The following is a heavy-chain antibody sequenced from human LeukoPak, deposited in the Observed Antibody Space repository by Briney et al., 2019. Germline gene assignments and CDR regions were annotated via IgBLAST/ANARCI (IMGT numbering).Heavy chain of an antibody. D-gene: IGHD4-17*01. CDR3: ARCYNDYGNYYYYYYMDV. V-gene: IGHV3-7*01. J-gene: IGHJ6*03. CDR1: GFTFSSYW. CDR2: IKQDGSEK. Sequence: PGGSLRLSCAASGFTFSSYWMSWVRQAPGKGLEWVANIKQDGSEKYYVDSVKGRFTISRDNAKNSLYLQMNSLRAEDTAVYYCARCYNDYGNYYYYYYMDVWGKGTTVTVSS.